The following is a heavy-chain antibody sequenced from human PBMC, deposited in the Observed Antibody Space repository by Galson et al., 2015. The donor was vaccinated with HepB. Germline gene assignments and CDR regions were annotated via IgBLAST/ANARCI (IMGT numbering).Heavy chain of an antibody. CDR3: AKGRGFWSGYDREDWFDP. Sequence: SVKVSCKASGSTFTTYGINWVRQAPGQGLEWMGWISNYNGDTKYAQKLQGRVTMTTDTSTSTAYMELRSLRVDDTAVYYCAKGRGFWSGYDREDWFDPWGQGTLVTVSS. CDR1: GSTFTTYG. D-gene: IGHD3-3*01. CDR2: ISNYNGDT. J-gene: IGHJ5*02. V-gene: IGHV1-18*04.